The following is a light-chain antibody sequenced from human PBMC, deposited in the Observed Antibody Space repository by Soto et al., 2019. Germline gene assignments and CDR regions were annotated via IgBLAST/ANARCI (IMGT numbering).Light chain of an antibody. CDR2: AAS. V-gene: IGKV1-27*01. J-gene: IGKJ3*01. CDR1: QGIYNY. Sequence: DIQMTQSPSSLSASVGDRVSITCRASQGIYNYLAWYQKKQGKPPKPLISAASTLHSGVPSRFSGSGSGTDFTLTISSLQPEDVATYYCQKYNSVPFTFGPGTTVDIK. CDR3: QKYNSVPFT.